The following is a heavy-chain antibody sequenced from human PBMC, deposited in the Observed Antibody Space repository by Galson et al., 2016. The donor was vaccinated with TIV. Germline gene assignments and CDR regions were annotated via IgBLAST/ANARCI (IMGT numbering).Heavy chain of an antibody. V-gene: IGHV1-46*01. CDR1: GYTFTSYY. D-gene: IGHD6-19*01. CDR3: ARVLEVAGTDY. J-gene: IGHJ4*02. CDR2: INPSGGST. Sequence: SVKVSCKASGYTFTSYYMHWVRQAPGQGLEWMGIINPSGGSTSYAQKFHGRVTMTRDTSTSTVYMELSSLRSEDTAVYYCARVLEVAGTDYWGQGTLVTVSS.